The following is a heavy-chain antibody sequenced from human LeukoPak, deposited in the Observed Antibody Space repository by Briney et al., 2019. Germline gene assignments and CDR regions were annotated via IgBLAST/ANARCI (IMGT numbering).Heavy chain of an antibody. CDR2: IYSGGST. CDR3: ASRPHLGARGYLDC. V-gene: IGHV3-53*01. CDR1: GFTVSSNY. J-gene: IGHJ4*02. Sequence: GGSLRLSCAASGFTVSSNYMSWVRQAPGKGLEWVSVIYSGGSTYYADSVKGRFTISRDNAKNSLYLQMNSLRDDDTAVYYCASRPHLGARGYLDCWGQGTLVTVSS. D-gene: IGHD1-26*01.